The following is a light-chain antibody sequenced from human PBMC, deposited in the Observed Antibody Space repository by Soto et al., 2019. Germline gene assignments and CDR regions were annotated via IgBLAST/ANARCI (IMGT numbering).Light chain of an antibody. CDR3: GSITRSSTSV. V-gene: IGLV2-14*01. J-gene: IGLJ1*01. Sequence: QSVLSQPASVSGSPGQSITISCTVTSSDVGGFEYVSWYQHQPGKATKLIIYDVTKRHSGVSNRFSGSKSGNTASLTISGIQAEDEGDYYCGSITRSSTSVFGTGTKGTVL. CDR1: SSDVGGFEY. CDR2: DVT.